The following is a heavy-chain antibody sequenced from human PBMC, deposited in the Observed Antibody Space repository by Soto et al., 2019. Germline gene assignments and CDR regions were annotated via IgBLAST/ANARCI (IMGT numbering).Heavy chain of an antibody. CDR2: ISGSGGST. CDR1: GFTFRSYA. J-gene: IGHJ4*02. CDR3: AKVYDFWSGYPPDD. D-gene: IGHD3-3*01. Sequence: EVQLWESGGGLVQPGGSLRLSCAASGFTFRSYAMSWVRQAPGKGLEWVSGISGSGGSTYYEDSVKGRFTISRDNSKNTLYLQMNSLRAEDTAVYYCAKVYDFWSGYPPDDWGQGTLVTVSS. V-gene: IGHV3-23*01.